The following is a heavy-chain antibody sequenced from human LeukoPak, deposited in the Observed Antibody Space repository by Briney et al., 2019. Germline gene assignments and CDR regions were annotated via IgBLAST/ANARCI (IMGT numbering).Heavy chain of an antibody. D-gene: IGHD3-3*01. CDR3: AKGYDFLDY. Sequence: GGSLRLSCAASGSTFSSYEMNWVRQAPGKGLEWVSYISSSGSTIYYADSVKGRFTISRDNAKNSLYLQMNSLRAEDTAVYYCAKGYDFLDYWGQGTLVTVSS. CDR2: ISSSGSTI. J-gene: IGHJ4*02. CDR1: GSTFSSYE. V-gene: IGHV3-48*03.